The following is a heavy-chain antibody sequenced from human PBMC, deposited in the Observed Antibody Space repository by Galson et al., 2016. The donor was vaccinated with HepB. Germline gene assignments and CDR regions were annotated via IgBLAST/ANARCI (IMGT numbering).Heavy chain of an antibody. CDR1: GYIFTSFD. Sequence: SVKVSCKASGYIFTSFDIHWVRQAPGQGLEWVGWMNPKTGNTGYAQKFQGRVTLTRDTYTNTAYMELTGLTSEDTALDFCTKINGNHLAGASDFWGRGTQVTVSS. CDR2: MNPKTGNT. V-gene: IGHV1-8*01. CDR3: TKINGNHLAGASDF. D-gene: IGHD2-8*01. J-gene: IGHJ4*02.